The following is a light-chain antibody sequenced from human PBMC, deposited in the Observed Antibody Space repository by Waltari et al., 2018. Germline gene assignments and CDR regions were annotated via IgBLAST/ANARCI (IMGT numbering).Light chain of an antibody. V-gene: IGKV3-20*01. CDR1: QIVSSNF. CDR3: QQYATSRLT. Sequence: DIVLTQSPGTLSLSPGERATLSCRARQIVSSNFLAWYQQKPGQPPRLPIYGVSSRATGIPDRFSGSGSGTDFTLTISRLEPEDFAVYYCQQYATSRLTFGGGTKVDI. CDR2: GVS. J-gene: IGKJ4*01.